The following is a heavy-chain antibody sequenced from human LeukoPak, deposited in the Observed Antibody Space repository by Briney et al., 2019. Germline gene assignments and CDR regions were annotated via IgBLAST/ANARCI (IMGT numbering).Heavy chain of an antibody. D-gene: IGHD5-24*01. CDR1: GGSINSYY. CDR3: ARVRGGTYNHYFDY. Sequence: SSETLSLTCTVSGGSINSYYWSWLRQPPGKGLEWIGYIYYAGSTNYNPSLKSRITISVDTSKNQFSLKLTSITAADTAVYYCARVRGGTYNHYFDYWGQGTLVTVSS. J-gene: IGHJ4*02. CDR2: IYYAGST. V-gene: IGHV4-59*01.